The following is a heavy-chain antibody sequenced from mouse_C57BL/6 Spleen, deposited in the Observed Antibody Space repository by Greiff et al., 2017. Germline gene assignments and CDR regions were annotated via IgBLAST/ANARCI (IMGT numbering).Heavy chain of an antibody. D-gene: IGHD1-1*01. Sequence: EVQGVESGGGLVKPGGSLKLSCAASGFTFSDYGMHWVRQAPEKGLEWVAYISSGSSTIYYADTVKGRFTISRDNAKNTLFLQMTSLRSEDTAMYYCARGYYYGSSWFAYWGQGTLVTGSA. CDR2: ISSGSSTI. J-gene: IGHJ3*01. CDR3: ARGYYYGSSWFAY. CDR1: GFTFSDYG. V-gene: IGHV5-17*01.